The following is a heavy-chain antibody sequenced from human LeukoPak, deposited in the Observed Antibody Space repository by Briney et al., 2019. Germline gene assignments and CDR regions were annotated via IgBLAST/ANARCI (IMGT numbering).Heavy chain of an antibody. CDR3: ARGTTGGYSPSH. CDR1: GFTFSTYS. J-gene: IGHJ4*02. CDR2: ISGSSSYT. V-gene: IGHV3-21*01. Sequence: GGSLRLSCAASGFTFSTYSMNWVREAPGKGLEWVSSISGSSSYTFYAVSVRGRFTISRDNAKNSLYLQMNSLRDEDTAVYYCARGTTGGYSPSHWGQGTLVTVSS. D-gene: IGHD5-12*01.